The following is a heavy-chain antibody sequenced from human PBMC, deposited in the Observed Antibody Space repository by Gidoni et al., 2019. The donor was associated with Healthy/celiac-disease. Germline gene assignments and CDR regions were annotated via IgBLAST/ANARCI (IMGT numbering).Heavy chain of an antibody. D-gene: IGHD3-22*01. CDR2: IIPIFGTA. CDR3: ARFEVITELMGNAFDI. Sequence: QVQLVQSGAEVKKPGSSVKVPCKASGGTFSSYAISWVRQAPGQGLEWMGGIIPIFGTANYAQKFQGRVTITADESTSTAYMELSSLRSEDTAVYYCARFEVITELMGNAFDIWGQGTMVTVSS. J-gene: IGHJ3*02. V-gene: IGHV1-69*01. CDR1: GGTFSSYA.